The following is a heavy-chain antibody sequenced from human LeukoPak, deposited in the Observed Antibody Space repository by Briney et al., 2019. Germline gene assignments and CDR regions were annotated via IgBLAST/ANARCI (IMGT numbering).Heavy chain of an antibody. D-gene: IGHD3-3*01. J-gene: IGHJ6*02. CDR1: GSSISSYY. CDR2: IYYSGST. CDR3: ASTNDFWSGYYYYGMDV. Sequence: PSETLSLTCTVSGSSISSYYWSWIRQPPGKGLEWIGYIYYSGSTNYNPSLKSRVTISVDTSKNQFSLKLSSVTAADTAVYYCASTNDFWSGYYYYGMDVWGQGTTVTVSS. V-gene: IGHV4-59*08.